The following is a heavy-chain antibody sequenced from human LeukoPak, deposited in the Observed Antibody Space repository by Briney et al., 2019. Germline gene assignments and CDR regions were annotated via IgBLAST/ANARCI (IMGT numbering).Heavy chain of an antibody. J-gene: IGHJ4*02. CDR1: GVSISTHY. D-gene: IGHD3-22*01. V-gene: IGHV4-59*08. Sequence: SETLSLTCNVSGVSISTHYWSWIRQSPGKGLEWIGFIYHSGTTNYNPSLKSRVTISIDTSKNEFSLKLSSVTAADTAVYYCARQPYYYDSRREYWGQGTLVTVSS. CDR2: IYHSGTT. CDR3: ARQPYYYDSRREY.